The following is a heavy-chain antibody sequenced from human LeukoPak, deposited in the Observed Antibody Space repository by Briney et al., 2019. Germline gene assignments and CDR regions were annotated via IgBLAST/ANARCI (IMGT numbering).Heavy chain of an antibody. CDR1: GFTFSSYW. V-gene: IGHV3-23*01. CDR2: ISGSGGST. J-gene: IGHJ4*02. Sequence: GGSLRLSCAASGFTFSSYWMHWVRQAPGKGLEWVSAISGSGGSTYYADSVKGRFTISRDNSKNTLYLQMNSLRAEDTAVYYCAKDFGDYYFDYWGQGTLVTVSS. CDR3: AKDFGDYYFDY. D-gene: IGHD4-17*01.